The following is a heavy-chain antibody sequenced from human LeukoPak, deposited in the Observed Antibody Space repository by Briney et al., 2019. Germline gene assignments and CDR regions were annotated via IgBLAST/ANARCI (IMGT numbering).Heavy chain of an antibody. D-gene: IGHD2-15*01. V-gene: IGHV3-74*01. Sequence: PGGSLRLSCAASGFTFSSYWMHWVRQAPGKGLVWVSRISSDGSSTSYADSVKGRFTISRDNAKNSLYLQMNSLRAEDTAVYYCARLRPYCSGGSCYPDYWGQGTLVTVSS. CDR3: ARLRPYCSGGSCYPDY. CDR2: ISSDGSST. CDR1: GFTFSSYW. J-gene: IGHJ4*02.